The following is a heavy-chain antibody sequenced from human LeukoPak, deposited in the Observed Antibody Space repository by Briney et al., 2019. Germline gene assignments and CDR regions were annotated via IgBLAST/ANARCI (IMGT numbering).Heavy chain of an antibody. V-gene: IGHV3-20*04. Sequence: PGGSLRLSCAASGFTFGDYGMSWVRHAPGTGLEWVTSINWNGGSTVYADSVKGRFTISRDNAKNSLYLQMNSLRAEDTALYYCARDSTQPGPVVVAATYAGFDYWGQGTLVTVSS. J-gene: IGHJ4*02. CDR2: INWNGGST. CDR1: GFTFGDYG. CDR3: ARDSTQPGPVVVAATYAGFDY. D-gene: IGHD2-15*01.